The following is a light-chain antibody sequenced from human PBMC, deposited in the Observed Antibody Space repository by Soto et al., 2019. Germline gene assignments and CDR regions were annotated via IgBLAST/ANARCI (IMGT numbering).Light chain of an antibody. CDR1: QSVTSNY. Sequence: EIVLTQSPGTLSFSPGERATLSCRASQSVTSNYLAWYQQKVGQAPRLLMYGVSNRVTGIPDRFSGSGFGTDFALTISRLEPEDFAVYYCQQYGSSPITFGQGTRLEIK. J-gene: IGKJ5*01. CDR2: GVS. CDR3: QQYGSSPIT. V-gene: IGKV3-20*01.